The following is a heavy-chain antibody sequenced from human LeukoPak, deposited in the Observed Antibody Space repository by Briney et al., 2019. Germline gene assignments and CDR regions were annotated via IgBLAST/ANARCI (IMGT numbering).Heavy chain of an antibody. V-gene: IGHV3-23*01. CDR1: GFTFSSYV. CDR2: FSGSGGST. J-gene: IGHJ4*02. D-gene: IGHD6-19*01. CDR3: AKDGGAVAGLGGQY. Sequence: QAGGSLRLSCAASGFTFSSYVMSWVRQAPGKGLEWVSSFSGSGGSTYFADSVKGRFTISRDNSKNTLYLQMNSLRAEDTAVYYCAKDGGAVAGLGGQYWGQGTLVTVSS.